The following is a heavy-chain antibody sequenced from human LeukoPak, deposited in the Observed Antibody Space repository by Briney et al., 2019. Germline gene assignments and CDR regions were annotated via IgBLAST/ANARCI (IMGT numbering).Heavy chain of an antibody. Sequence: SETLSLTCTVSGGSISSYYWSWIRQPPGKGLEWIGEINHSGSTNYNPSLKSRVTISVDTSKNQFSLKLSSVTAADTAVYYCARGSGSYYDREYYFDYWGQGTLVTVSS. V-gene: IGHV4-34*01. J-gene: IGHJ4*02. CDR2: INHSGST. D-gene: IGHD1-26*01. CDR1: GGSISSYY. CDR3: ARGSGSYYDREYYFDY.